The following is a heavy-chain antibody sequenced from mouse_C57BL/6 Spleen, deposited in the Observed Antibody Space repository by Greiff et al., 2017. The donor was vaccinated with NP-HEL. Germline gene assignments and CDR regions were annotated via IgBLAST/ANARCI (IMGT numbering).Heavy chain of an antibody. CDR3: ARDYGSSFFFDY. V-gene: IGHV1-80*01. Sequence: QVQLKQSGAELVKPGASVKISCKASGYAFSSYWMNWVKQRPGKGLEWIGQIYPGDGDTNYNGKFKGKATLTADKSSSTAYMQLSSLTSGDSSVYFCARDYGSSFFFDYWGQGTTLTVSS. J-gene: IGHJ2*01. D-gene: IGHD1-1*01. CDR1: GYAFSSYW. CDR2: IYPGDGDT.